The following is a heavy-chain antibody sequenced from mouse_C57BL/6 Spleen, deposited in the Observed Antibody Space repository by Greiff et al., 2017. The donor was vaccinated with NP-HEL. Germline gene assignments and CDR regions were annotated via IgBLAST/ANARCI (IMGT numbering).Heavy chain of an antibody. CDR2: ISDGGSYT. J-gene: IGHJ2*01. CDR1: GFTFSSYA. Sequence: EVKLMESGGGLVKPGGSLKLSCAASGFTFSSYAMSWVRQTPEKRLEWVATISDGGSYTYYPDNVKGRFTISRDNAKNNLYLQMSHLKSEDTAMYYCARAVRWLLPFDYWGQGTTLTVSS. V-gene: IGHV5-4*03. D-gene: IGHD2-3*01. CDR3: ARAVRWLLPFDY.